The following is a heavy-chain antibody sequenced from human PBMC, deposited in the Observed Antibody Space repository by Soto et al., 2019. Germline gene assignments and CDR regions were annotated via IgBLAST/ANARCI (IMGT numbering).Heavy chain of an antibody. D-gene: IGHD3-10*01. CDR3: ARRWSGTDY. CDR2: VHHSGTT. J-gene: IGHJ4*02. V-gene: IGHV4-59*01. Sequence: ETLSLTCTVSGGSIGIYYWNWIRQPPGKGLEWIGYVHHSGTTSYNPSLNSRVTISLDTSKNQFSLRLSSVTAADTAVYYCARRWSGTDYWGQGTLVTVSS. CDR1: GGSIGIYY.